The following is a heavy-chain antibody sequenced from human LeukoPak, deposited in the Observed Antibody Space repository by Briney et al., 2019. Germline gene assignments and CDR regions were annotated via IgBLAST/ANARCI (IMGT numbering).Heavy chain of an antibody. D-gene: IGHD2-8*01. CDR1: GYTFTGYY. CDR2: ISAYNGNT. J-gene: IGHJ5*02. Sequence: ASVKVSCKASGYTFTGYYMHWVRQAPGQGLEWMGWISAYNGNTNYAQKLQGRVTMTTDTSTSTAYMELRSLRSDDTAVYYCARVDIVLMVYATWGQGTLVTVSS. CDR3: ARVDIVLMVYAT. V-gene: IGHV1-18*04.